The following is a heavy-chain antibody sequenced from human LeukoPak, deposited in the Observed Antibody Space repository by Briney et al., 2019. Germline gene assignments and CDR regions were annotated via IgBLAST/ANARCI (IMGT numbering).Heavy chain of an antibody. Sequence: GSSVKVSCKASGGTFISYAISWVRQAPGQGLEWMGGIIPIFGTANYAQKFQGRVTITADESTSTAYMELSSLKSEDTAVYYCARDGIVVVPAAMFYWGQGTLVTVSS. CDR2: IIPIFGTA. CDR3: ARDGIVVVPAAMFY. J-gene: IGHJ4*02. V-gene: IGHV1-69*01. CDR1: GGTFISYA. D-gene: IGHD2-2*01.